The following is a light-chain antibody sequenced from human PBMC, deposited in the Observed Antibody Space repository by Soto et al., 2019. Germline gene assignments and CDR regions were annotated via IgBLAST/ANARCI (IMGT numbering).Light chain of an antibody. Sequence: QSVLTQPPSASGSPGQSVTISCTGTSSDIGGYNSVSWYQQHPGKAPKLMIYEVNKRPLGVPERFSGSKSGNTASLTVSGLPADDAADYYCSSSAGTNSLVLFGGGTQLTVL. CDR3: SSSAGTNSLVL. CDR2: EVN. J-gene: IGLJ3*02. CDR1: SSDIGGYNS. V-gene: IGLV2-8*01.